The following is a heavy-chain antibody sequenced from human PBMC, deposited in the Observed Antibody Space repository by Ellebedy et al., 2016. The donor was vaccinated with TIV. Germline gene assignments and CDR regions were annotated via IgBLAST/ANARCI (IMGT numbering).Heavy chain of an antibody. V-gene: IGHV3-7*01. J-gene: IGHJ4*02. CDR2: IKQDGSEK. CDR1: GFTFSSFW. Sequence: GESLKISCVASGFTFSSFWMGWVRQAPGKGLEWVGNIKQDGSEKYYVDSVKGRFTVSRDNAKNSLYLQMNSLRAEDTAVYYCARDRDGVFDYWGQGTLVTVSS. D-gene: IGHD3-10*01. CDR3: ARDRDGVFDY.